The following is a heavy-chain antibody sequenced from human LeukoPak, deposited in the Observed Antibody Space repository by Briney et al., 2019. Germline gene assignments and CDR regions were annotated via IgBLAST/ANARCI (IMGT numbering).Heavy chain of an antibody. CDR2: IYYSGST. V-gene: IGHV4-59*01. J-gene: IGHJ4*02. D-gene: IGHD4-11*01. CDR3: ARPTVTFAY. CDR1: GGSISSYY. Sequence: SETLSLTCTVSGGSISSYYWSWIRQPPGKGLEWIGYIYYSGSTNYNPSLKSRVTISVDTSKNQFYLKLSSVTAADTAVYYYARPTVTFAYWGQGTLVTVSS.